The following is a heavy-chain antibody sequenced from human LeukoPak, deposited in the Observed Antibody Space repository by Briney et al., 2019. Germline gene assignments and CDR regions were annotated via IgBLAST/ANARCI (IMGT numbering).Heavy chain of an antibody. Sequence: SETLSLTCTVSGGSISSYYWSWFRQPPGKGLDWIGDIYYSGSTKYNASLKSRVTISLDTTKNQFSLRLNSVTAADTAVCYCARHGSFSPFDYWGQGTLVTVSS. J-gene: IGHJ4*02. CDR2: IYYSGST. CDR3: ARHGSFSPFDY. CDR1: GGSISSYY. D-gene: IGHD1-26*01. V-gene: IGHV4-59*08.